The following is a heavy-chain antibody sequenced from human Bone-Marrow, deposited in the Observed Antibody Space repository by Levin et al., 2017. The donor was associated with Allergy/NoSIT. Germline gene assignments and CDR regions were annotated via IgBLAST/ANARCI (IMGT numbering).Heavy chain of an antibody. D-gene: IGHD4-23*01. CDR1: GGSISNAGYS. Sequence: SETLSLTCAVSGGSISNAGYSWSWIRQPPGTGLEWIGYIYHTGSTYYNPSLKSRVTISIDRSKNHFSLRLSSLTAADAAVYYCARVEFGGNSGYFDLWGRGTLVTVSS. CDR2: IYHTGST. V-gene: IGHV4-30-2*01. J-gene: IGHJ2*01. CDR3: ARVEFGGNSGYFDL.